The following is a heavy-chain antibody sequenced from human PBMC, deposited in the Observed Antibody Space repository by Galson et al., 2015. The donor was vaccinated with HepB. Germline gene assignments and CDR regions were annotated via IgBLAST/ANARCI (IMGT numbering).Heavy chain of an antibody. CDR1: GFTFGDYA. Sequence: SLRLFCAASGFTFGDYAMSWFRQAPGKGLEWVGFIRSKAYGGTTEYAASVKGRFTISRDDSKSIAYLQMNSLKTEDTAVYYCTRTYSGSFDTYFDYWGQGTLVTVSS. D-gene: IGHD1-26*01. CDR2: IRSKAYGGTT. V-gene: IGHV3-49*03. CDR3: TRTYSGSFDTYFDY. J-gene: IGHJ4*02.